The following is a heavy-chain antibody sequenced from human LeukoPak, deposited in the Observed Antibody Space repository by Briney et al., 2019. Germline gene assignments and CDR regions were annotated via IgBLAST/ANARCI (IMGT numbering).Heavy chain of an antibody. Sequence: SQTLSLTCTVSGGSISSADYYWSWIRQPPGKGLEWIGYIYYSGSTYYNPSLKSRVTISVDTSKNQFSLKLSSVTAADTAVYYCAVVATGIAAAYLAYWGQGTLVTVSS. CDR1: GGSISSADYY. CDR2: IYYSGST. J-gene: IGHJ4*02. D-gene: IGHD6-13*01. V-gene: IGHV4-30-4*01. CDR3: AVVATGIAAAYLAY.